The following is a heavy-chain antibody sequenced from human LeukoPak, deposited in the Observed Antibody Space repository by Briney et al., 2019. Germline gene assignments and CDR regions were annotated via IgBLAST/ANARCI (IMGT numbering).Heavy chain of an antibody. CDR2: IYYSGST. V-gene: IGHV4-39*01. J-gene: IGHJ2*01. D-gene: IGHD6-19*01. CDR1: GGSITSSFF. Sequence: SETLSLTCTVSGGSITSSFFWTWIRQPPGKGLEWIGSIYYSGSTFYNPSLSSRLTISVDTSRNQFSLRLSSVTAADTAVYYCARPAVTGTSTDWYFDLWGRGTLVAVSS. CDR3: ARPAVTGTSTDWYFDL.